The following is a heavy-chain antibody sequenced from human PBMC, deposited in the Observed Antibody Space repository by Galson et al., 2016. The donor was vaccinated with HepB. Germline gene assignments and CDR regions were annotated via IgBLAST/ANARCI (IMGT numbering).Heavy chain of an antibody. CDR3: AKAAVGTRAFDI. CDR1: GFTFDDYA. J-gene: IGHJ3*02. Sequence: SLRLSCAFSGFTFDDYAFHWVRQVPGKGLKWVSGISWNSGRIGYADSVKGRFTISRDNAKNSLYLQMNSLRAEDTALYYCAKAAVGTRAFDIWGQGTRVTVSS. D-gene: IGHD6-13*01. V-gene: IGHV3-9*01. CDR2: ISWNSGRI.